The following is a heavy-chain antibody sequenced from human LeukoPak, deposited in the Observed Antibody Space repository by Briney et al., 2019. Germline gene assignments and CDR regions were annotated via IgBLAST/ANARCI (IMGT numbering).Heavy chain of an antibody. CDR2: IYSGGNT. Sequence: GGSLRLSCAASGFSVSNTYMSWVRQAPGKGLEWVSIIYSGGNTYYADSVKGRFTISRDNSKNTLYLQMNRLRPEDTAVYYCARGTVTAPDYWGQGPLVTVSS. CDR1: GFSVSNTY. J-gene: IGHJ4*02. D-gene: IGHD2-21*02. CDR3: ARGTVTAPDY. V-gene: IGHV3-53*01.